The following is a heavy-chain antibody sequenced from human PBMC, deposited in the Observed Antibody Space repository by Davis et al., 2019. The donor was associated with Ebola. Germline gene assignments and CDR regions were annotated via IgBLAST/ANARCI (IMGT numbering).Heavy chain of an antibody. Sequence: GESLKISCAASGFTFSSYAMHWVRQAPGKGLEWVAVISYDGSNKYYADSVKGRFTISRDNSKNTLYLQMNSLRAEDTAVYYCARDYLGISYIFDYWGQGTLVTASS. D-gene: IGHD7-27*01. CDR2: ISYDGSNK. CDR3: ARDYLGISYIFDY. V-gene: IGHV3-30-3*01. CDR1: GFTFSSYA. J-gene: IGHJ4*02.